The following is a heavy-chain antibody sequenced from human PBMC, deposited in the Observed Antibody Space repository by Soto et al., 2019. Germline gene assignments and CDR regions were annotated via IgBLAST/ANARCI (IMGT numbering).Heavy chain of an antibody. CDR2: ISGSGGST. D-gene: IGHD5-12*01. J-gene: IGHJ4*02. CDR1: GFTFSSYA. Sequence: GWLRLSCAASGFTFSSYAMSWVRQAPGKGLEWVSAISGSGGSTYYADSVKGRFTISRDNSKNTLYLQMNSLRAEDTAVYYCPKGPPSGYDYTLFDYWGQGTMVTVSS. CDR3: PKGPPSGYDYTLFDY. V-gene: IGHV3-23*01.